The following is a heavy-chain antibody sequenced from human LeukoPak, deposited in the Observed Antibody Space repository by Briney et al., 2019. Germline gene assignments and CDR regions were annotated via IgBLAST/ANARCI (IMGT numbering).Heavy chain of an antibody. D-gene: IGHD2-21*02. CDR2: IRGSGTDT. CDR1: GFTFSSYA. CDR3: AKSRCGADCYSPLDY. Sequence: GGSLRLSCAASGFTFSSYAMNWVRQAPGKGLEWVSAIRGSGTDTYYADSVKGRFIISRDNSKNTLYLQMNSLKAEDTAVYYCAKSRCGADCYSPLDYWGQGTLVTVSS. V-gene: IGHV3-23*01. J-gene: IGHJ4*02.